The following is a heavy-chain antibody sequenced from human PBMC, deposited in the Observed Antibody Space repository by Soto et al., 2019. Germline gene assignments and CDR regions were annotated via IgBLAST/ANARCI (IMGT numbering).Heavy chain of an antibody. J-gene: IGHJ4*02. Sequence: QVHLVESGGGLVEPGGSLRLSCAASGFTFSDYSMNWIRQAPGKGLECISYISSSGSTINYADSVKGRFTISRDNAKNSLYLQMNSLRAEDTAIYYCSRDYPRPRDWGQGTLVTVSS. CDR2: ISSSGSTI. V-gene: IGHV3-11*01. CDR1: GFTFSDYS. CDR3: SRDYPRPRD.